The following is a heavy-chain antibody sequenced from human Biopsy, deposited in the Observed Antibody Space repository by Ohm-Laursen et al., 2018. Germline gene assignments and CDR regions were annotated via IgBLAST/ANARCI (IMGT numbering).Heavy chain of an antibody. CDR1: DFTLSRYS. V-gene: IGHV3-21*01. J-gene: IGHJ6*02. CDR2: INSRSDNK. D-gene: IGHD3-10*01. CDR3: ARSRGSSGIATIYYYGMDV. Sequence: SLRLSCAACDFTLSRYSMNRVGPTPGKRMDWVSTINSRSDNKYYVDSVNGRFTISSDNAKNSLYLQMNSLRAEDTAVYYCARSRGSSGIATIYYYGMDVWGQGTTVTVSS.